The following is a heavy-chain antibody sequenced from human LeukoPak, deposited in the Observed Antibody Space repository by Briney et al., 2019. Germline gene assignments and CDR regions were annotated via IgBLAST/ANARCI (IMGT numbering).Heavy chain of an antibody. V-gene: IGHV3-23*01. CDR2: ISGSGGST. CDR3: AKYYDFWSGYFDY. J-gene: IGHJ4*02. D-gene: IGHD3-3*01. Sequence: GGSLRLSCAASGFTFSSYAMSWVRQAPGKGLERVSAISGSGGSTYYADSVKGRFTISRDNSKNTLYLQMNSLRAEDTAVYYCAKYYDFWSGYFDYWGQGTLVTVSS. CDR1: GFTFSSYA.